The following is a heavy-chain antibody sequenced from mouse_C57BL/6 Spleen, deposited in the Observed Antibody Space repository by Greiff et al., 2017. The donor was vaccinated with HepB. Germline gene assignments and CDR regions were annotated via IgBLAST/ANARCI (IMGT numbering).Heavy chain of an antibody. CDR1: GYAFTNYL. D-gene: IGHD2-13*01. CDR3: ARGGDGNWMAY. CDR2: INPGSGGT. V-gene: IGHV1-54*01. J-gene: IGHJ3*01. Sequence: QVQLQQSGAELVRPGTSVKVSCKASGYAFTNYLIEWVKQRPGQGLEWIGVINPGSGGTNYNEKFKGKATLTADKSSSTAYMQLRSLTSEDSAVYFCARGGDGNWMAYWGQGTSVTVSA.